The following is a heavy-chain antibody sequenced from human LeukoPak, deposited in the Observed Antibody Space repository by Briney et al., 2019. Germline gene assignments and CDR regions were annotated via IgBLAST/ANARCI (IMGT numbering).Heavy chain of an antibody. D-gene: IGHD5/OR15-5a*01. CDR2: TYYRSKWYN. CDR3: ARALSRYFDY. Sequence: SQTLSLTCAISGDSVSSNSATWNWIRQSPSRGLEWLGRTYYRSKWYNEYAVSVKSRIAFNPATSKNQFSLQLNSVTPEDTAVYYCARALSRYFDYWGQGTLVAVSS. J-gene: IGHJ4*02. V-gene: IGHV6-1*01. CDR1: GDSVSSNSAT.